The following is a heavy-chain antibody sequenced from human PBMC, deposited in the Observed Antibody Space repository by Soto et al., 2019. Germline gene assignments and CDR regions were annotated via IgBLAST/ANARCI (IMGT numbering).Heavy chain of an antibody. J-gene: IGHJ4*02. CDR1: GSTFSTYA. CDR3: AKVGYGGYGHTYYYFDY. CDR2: ISASGGST. D-gene: IGHD5-12*01. V-gene: IGHV3-23*01. Sequence: GGSLRLSCAASGSTFSTYAMTWARQAPGKGLEWVSIISASGGSTYYADSVKGRFTISRDNSMNTLSLQMNNLRAEDTAAYYCAKVGYGGYGHTYYYFDYWGQGTLVTVSS.